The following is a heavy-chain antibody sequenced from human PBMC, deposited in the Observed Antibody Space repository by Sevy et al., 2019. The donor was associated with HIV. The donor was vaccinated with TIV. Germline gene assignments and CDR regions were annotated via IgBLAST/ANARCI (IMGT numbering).Heavy chain of an antibody. CDR3: AKSARYCSSTSCYYYYYYGMDV. D-gene: IGHD2-2*01. CDR2: ISYDGSNK. J-gene: IGHJ6*02. Sequence: GGSLRLSCAASGFTLSSYGMHWVRQAPGKGLEWVAVISYDGSNKYYADSVKGRFTISRDNSKNTLYLQMNSLRAEDTAVYYCAKSARYCSSTSCYYYYYYGMDVWGQGTTVTVSS. CDR1: GFTLSSYG. V-gene: IGHV3-30*18.